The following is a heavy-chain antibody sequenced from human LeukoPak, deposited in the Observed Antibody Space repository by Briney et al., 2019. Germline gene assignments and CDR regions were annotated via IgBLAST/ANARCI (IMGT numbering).Heavy chain of an antibody. CDR2: IYHSGST. V-gene: IGHV4-4*02. J-gene: IGHJ5*02. D-gene: IGHD2-15*01. CDR3: ARWGYCSGGSCYSFGWFDP. CDR1: GGSISGNNW. Sequence: SETLSLTCAVSGGSISGNNWWGWVRQPPGKGLEWIGEIYHSGSTNYNPSLKSRVTISVDKSKNQFSLKLSSVTAADTAVYYCARWGYCSGGSCYSFGWFDPWGQGTLVTVSS.